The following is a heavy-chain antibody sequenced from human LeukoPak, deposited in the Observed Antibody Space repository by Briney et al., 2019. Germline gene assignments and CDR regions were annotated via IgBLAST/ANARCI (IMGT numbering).Heavy chain of an antibody. CDR3: ARLFRVVVPAANTHFDY. CDR1: GFTFSSYA. Sequence: PGRSLRLSCAASGFTFSSYAMHWVRQAAGKGLEWVAVISYDGSNKYYADSVKGRFTISRDNSKNTLYLQMNSPRAEDTAVYYCARLFRVVVPAANTHFDYWGQGTLVTVSS. D-gene: IGHD2-2*01. CDR2: ISYDGSNK. V-gene: IGHV3-30*04. J-gene: IGHJ4*02.